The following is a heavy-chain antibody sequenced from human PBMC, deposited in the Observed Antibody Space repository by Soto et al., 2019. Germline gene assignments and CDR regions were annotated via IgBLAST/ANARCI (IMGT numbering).Heavy chain of an antibody. D-gene: IGHD5-18*01. CDR3: ASSGFSLRGYSYGLAPYYGMDV. CDR1: GFTFSSYW. V-gene: IGHV3-7*03. CDR2: IKQDGSEK. J-gene: IGHJ6*02. Sequence: GGSLRLSCAASGFTFSSYWMSWVRQAPGKGLEWVANIKQDGSEKYYVDSVKGRFTISRDNAKNSLYLQMNSLRAEDTAVYYCASSGFSLRGYSYGLAPYYGMDVWGQGTTVTVSS.